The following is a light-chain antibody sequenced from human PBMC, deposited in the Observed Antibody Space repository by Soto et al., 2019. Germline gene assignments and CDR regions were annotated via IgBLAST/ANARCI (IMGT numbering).Light chain of an antibody. J-gene: IGLJ2*01. CDR1: TGTVTSGYY. V-gene: IGLV7-43*01. CDR2: ITN. CDR3: LIYYGGARV. Sequence: QTVVTQEPSLTVSPGGTVTITCAASTGTVTSGYYPKWFQQKPGQAPRALIYITNNKHSWTPARFSGSLLGGKAALKLSGVQPEDEAEYFCLIYYGGARVFGGGIKLTV.